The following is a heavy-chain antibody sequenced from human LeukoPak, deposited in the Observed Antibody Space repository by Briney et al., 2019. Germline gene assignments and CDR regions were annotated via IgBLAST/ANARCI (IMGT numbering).Heavy chain of an antibody. CDR3: ARQVELRHFDY. J-gene: IGHJ4*02. V-gene: IGHV4-59*01. D-gene: IGHD1-7*01. Sequence: SETLSLTCTVSGGSISSYYWSWIRQPPGKGLEWIGYIYYSGSTNYNPSLKSRVTISVDTSKNQFSLKLSSVTAADTAVYYCARQVELRHFDYWGQGTLVTVSS. CDR2: IYYSGST. CDR1: GGSISSYY.